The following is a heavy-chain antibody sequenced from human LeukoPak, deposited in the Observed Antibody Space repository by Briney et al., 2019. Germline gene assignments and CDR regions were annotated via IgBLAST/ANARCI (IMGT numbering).Heavy chain of an antibody. D-gene: IGHD4-17*01. CDR1: GFTFSSYW. J-gene: IGHJ5*02. V-gene: IGHV3-7*01. Sequence: PGGSLRLSCAASGFTFSSYWMSWVRQAPGKGLEWVANIKQDGSEKYYVDSVKGRFTISRDNAKNSLYLQMNSLRAEDTAVYYCARDWVTTSYSWCDPWGQGTLVTVSS. CDR3: ARDWVTTSYSWCDP. CDR2: IKQDGSEK.